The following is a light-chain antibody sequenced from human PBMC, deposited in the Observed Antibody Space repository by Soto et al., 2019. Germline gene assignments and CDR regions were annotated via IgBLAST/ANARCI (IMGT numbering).Light chain of an antibody. CDR3: STYAGSNNHVI. V-gene: IGLV1-40*01. J-gene: IGLJ2*01. CDR2: GNT. CDR1: SSNIGANYD. Sequence: QSVLTQPTSVSGAPGQTVTISCTGSSSNIGANYDVNWYQQLPGTAPKVLIYGNTNRPSGVPDRFSASKSGTSASLAITGLQAEDEANYYCSTYAGSNNHVIFGGGTKLTVL.